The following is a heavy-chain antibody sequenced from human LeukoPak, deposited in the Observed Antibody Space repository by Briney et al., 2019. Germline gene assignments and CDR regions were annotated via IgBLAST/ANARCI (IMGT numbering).Heavy chain of an antibody. Sequence: PSETLSLTCAVYGGSLSDYYWTWIRQPPGKGLEWIGEINHSGSTNYNPSLKSRVTISLDTSKNHFSLKLSSVTAADTALYYCTRRRAFDIWGQGTMVTVSS. CDR3: TRRRAFDI. CDR1: GGSLSDYY. V-gene: IGHV4-34*01. CDR2: INHSGST. J-gene: IGHJ3*02.